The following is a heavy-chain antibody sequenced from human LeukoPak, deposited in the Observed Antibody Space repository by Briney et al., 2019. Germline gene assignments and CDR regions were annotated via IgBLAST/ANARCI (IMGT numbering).Heavy chain of an antibody. CDR3: ARPMRLAAAADAFDI. CDR2: IYYSGST. V-gene: IGHV4-30-2*03. Sequence: PSQTLSLTCAVSGESISSGGYSWGWIRQPPGKGLEWIGSIYYSGSTYYNPSLKSRVTISVDTSKNQFSLKLSSVTAADTAVYFCARPMRLAAAADAFDIWGQGTMVTISS. J-gene: IGHJ3*02. D-gene: IGHD6-13*01. CDR1: GESISSGGYS.